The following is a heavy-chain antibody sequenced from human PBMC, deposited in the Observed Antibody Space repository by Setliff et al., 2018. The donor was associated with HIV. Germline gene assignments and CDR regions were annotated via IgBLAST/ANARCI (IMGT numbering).Heavy chain of an antibody. Sequence: GESLKTSCKGSGYSFTSYWIGWVRQMPGKGLEWMGIIYPGDSDTRYSPSFQGQVTISADKSISTAYLQWSSLKASDTAMYYCARLRIMITFGGVIDPYFDYWGQGTLVTVSS. CDR3: ARLRIMITFGGVIDPYFDY. CDR2: IYPGDSDT. D-gene: IGHD3-16*02. V-gene: IGHV5-51*01. J-gene: IGHJ4*02. CDR1: GYSFTSYW.